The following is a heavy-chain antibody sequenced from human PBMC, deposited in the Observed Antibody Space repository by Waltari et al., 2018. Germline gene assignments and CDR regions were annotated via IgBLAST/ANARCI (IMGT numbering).Heavy chain of an antibody. Sequence: QVQLQESGPGLVKPSETLSLTCTVSGTSITTYYLNWLRQPPGTGREWIWYSHYSGTTKYNPSLKSRVTLSVDTSKNQVSRKLNSVTAADTAVYYCARWGSNSGNSLYAFDIWGQGTTVTVSS. CDR1: GTSITTYY. CDR3: ARWGSNSGNSLYAFDI. J-gene: IGHJ3*02. V-gene: IGHV4-59*01. CDR2: SHYSGTT. D-gene: IGHD1-26*01.